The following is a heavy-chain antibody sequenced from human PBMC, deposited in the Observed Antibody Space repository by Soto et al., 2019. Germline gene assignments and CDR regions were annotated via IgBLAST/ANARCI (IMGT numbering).Heavy chain of an antibody. V-gene: IGHV1-2*02. CDR2: INPNSGGT. J-gene: IGHJ4*02. CDR3: AKDVEVVYYDSSGYYSSGYYFDY. D-gene: IGHD3-22*01. CDR1: GFTFTGHY. Sequence: ASVKVSCKASGFTFTGHYIHWVRQAPGQGLEWMGWINPNSGGTSYAQKFQGRVTMTRDTSITTAYMELSRLSSDDTAVYYCAKDVEVVYYDSSGYYSSGYYFDYWGQGTLVTVSS.